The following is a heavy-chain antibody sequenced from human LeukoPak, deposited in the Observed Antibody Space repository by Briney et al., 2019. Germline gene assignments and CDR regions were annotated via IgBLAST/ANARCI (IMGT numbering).Heavy chain of an antibody. CDR3: AKQNSVAVAGNEIDY. D-gene: IGHD6-19*01. CDR2: ISGSGGST. V-gene: IGHV3-23*01. J-gene: IGHJ4*02. CDR1: GFTFSSYA. Sequence: GGSLRLSCAASGFTFSSYAMSGVRQAPGKGLEWVSAISGSGGSTYYADSVKGRFTISRANSKNTLYLQMNSLRAEDTAVYYCAKQNSVAVAGNEIDYWGQGTLVTVSS.